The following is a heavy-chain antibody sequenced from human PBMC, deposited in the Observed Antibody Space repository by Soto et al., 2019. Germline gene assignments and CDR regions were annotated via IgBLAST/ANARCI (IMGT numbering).Heavy chain of an antibody. Sequence: QVQLVESGGGVVQPGRSLRLSCAASGFTFSSYGMHWVRQAPGKGLEWVAVIWYDGSNKYYADSVKGRFTISRDNSKNTLYLQKNSLRAEDTAVYYCASIGYCSGGSCYLALGYWGQGTLVTVSS. D-gene: IGHD2-15*01. CDR2: IWYDGSNK. CDR3: ASIGYCSGGSCYLALGY. V-gene: IGHV3-33*01. J-gene: IGHJ4*02. CDR1: GFTFSSYG.